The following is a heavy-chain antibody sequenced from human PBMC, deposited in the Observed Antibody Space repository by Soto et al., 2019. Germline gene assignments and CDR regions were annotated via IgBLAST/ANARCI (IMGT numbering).Heavy chain of an antibody. V-gene: IGHV4-59*01. CDR3: GSVRPSGYVLS. CDR1: GGSLSSYY. Sequence: PSETLSLTCTVSGGSLSSYYWTWIRQAPGKGLEWIGYVYFSRNTNYNPSLKSRVAISIDTSKNQFSLRLASLTAADTAFYYCGSVRPSGYVLSWGQGTLVTVYS. D-gene: IGHD6-25*01. CDR2: VYFSRNT. J-gene: IGHJ5*02.